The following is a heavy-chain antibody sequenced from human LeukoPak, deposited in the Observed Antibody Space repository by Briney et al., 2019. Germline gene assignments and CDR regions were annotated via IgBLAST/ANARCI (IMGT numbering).Heavy chain of an antibody. CDR1: VYTFTGYY. V-gene: IGHV1-2*02. Sequence: ASVKVSCKASVYTFTGYYMHWVRQAPGQGLEWMGWINPNSGGAYYAQKFQGRVTMTRDSSISTAYMELSRLRSDDTAVYYCARVQFTDYWGQGTLVTVSS. CDR2: INPNSGGA. CDR3: ARVQFTDY. J-gene: IGHJ4*02. D-gene: IGHD6-19*01.